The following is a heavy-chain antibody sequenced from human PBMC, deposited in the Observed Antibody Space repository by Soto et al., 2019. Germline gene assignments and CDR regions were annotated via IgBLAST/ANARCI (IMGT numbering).Heavy chain of an antibody. D-gene: IGHD2-2*01. V-gene: IGHV4-39*01. J-gene: IGHJ4*02. CDR2: IYYSGRT. Sequence: XXTLSLTCTVSGGSIISTSYYWGCIRQPPGKGLEWIVTIYYSGRTYYNPSLKSRVTISVDTSKNQFSLKLSSVTDADTAVYYCARQLCSSTSCYFDYWGQGTLVTVSS. CDR3: ARQLCSSTSCYFDY. CDR1: GGSIISTSYY.